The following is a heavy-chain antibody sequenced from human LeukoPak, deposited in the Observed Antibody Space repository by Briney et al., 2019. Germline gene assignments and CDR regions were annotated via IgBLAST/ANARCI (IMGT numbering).Heavy chain of an antibody. Sequence: GGSLRLSCAASGFTFSSYEMNWVRQAPGKGLEWVSYISSSGSTIYYADSVKGRFIISRDNAKNSLYLQMNSLRAEDTALYYCAKLPRSSGLPSSWGQGTLVTVSS. J-gene: IGHJ5*02. CDR1: GFTFSSYE. V-gene: IGHV3-48*03. CDR2: ISSSGSTI. CDR3: AKLPRSSGLPSS. D-gene: IGHD3-22*01.